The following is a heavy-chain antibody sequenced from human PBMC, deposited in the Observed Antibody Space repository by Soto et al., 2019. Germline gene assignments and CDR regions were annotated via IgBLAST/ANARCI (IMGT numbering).Heavy chain of an antibody. CDR3: ARVRGHGVRRFLEWLLRIKLGYYGMDV. D-gene: IGHD3-3*01. CDR2: INPNSGNT. V-gene: IGHV1-18*04. CDR1: GFTFTGHY. Sequence: ASVKVSCKASGFTFTGHYIHWVRQAPGQGLEWMGWINPNSGNTNYAQKLQGRVTMTTDTSTSTAYMELRSLRSDDTAVYYCARVRGHGVRRFLEWLLRIKLGYYGMDVWGQGTTVTVSS. J-gene: IGHJ6*02.